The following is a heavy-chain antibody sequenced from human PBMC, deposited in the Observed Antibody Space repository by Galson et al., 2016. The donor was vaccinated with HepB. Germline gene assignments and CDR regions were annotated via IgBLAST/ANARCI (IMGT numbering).Heavy chain of an antibody. V-gene: IGHV4-39*01. CDR3: EGREDGYSSAYHVDF. CDR2: LFYTGTT. CDR1: GGSIGRNTYY. J-gene: IGHJ4*02. Sequence: SETLSLTCRLSGGSIGRNTYYWGWIRQPPGKGLEWIGSLFYTGTTFYNPSLKSRVSISVDTSKSQFSLNLNSVTAADTAFYYREGREDGYSSAYHVDFWGRGTRVTVSS. D-gene: IGHD5-24*01.